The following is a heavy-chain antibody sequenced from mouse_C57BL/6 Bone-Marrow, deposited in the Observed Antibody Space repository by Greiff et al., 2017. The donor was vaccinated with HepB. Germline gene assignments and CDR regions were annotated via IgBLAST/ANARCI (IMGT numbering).Heavy chain of an antibody. J-gene: IGHJ4*01. CDR2: IYIGNGYT. D-gene: IGHD1-1*01. Sequence: DVQLQESGAELVRPGSSVKMSCKTSGYTFTSYGINWVKQRPGQGLEWIGYIYIGNGYTEYNEKFKGKATLTSDTSSSTAYMQLSSLTSEDSAIYFCTSFITTLYYYAMDYWGQGTSVTVSS. V-gene: IGHV1-58*01. CDR1: GYTFTSYG. CDR3: TSFITTLYYYAMDY.